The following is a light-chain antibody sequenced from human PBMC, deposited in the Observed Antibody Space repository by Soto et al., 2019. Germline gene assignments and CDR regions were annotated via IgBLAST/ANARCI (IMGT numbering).Light chain of an antibody. CDR2: DAS. CDR1: QNINNY. Sequence: DIQMTQSPSSLSPSVVYRVTITCQASQNINNYLNWYQQKPGRAPKLLIYDASNLEAGVPSRFRGSGSGTDFTFTISRLQPQDIATYYCQQYENLPTFGQGTRLEIK. CDR3: QQYENLPT. V-gene: IGKV1-33*01. J-gene: IGKJ5*01.